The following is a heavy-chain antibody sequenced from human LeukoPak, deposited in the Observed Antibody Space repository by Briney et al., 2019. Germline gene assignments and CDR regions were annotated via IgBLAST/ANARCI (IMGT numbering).Heavy chain of an antibody. CDR1: GFTFSSRA. CDR2: ISGSGDST. V-gene: IGHV3-23*01. D-gene: IGHD3-3*01. Sequence: PGGSLRLSCAASGFTFSSRAMSWVRQAPGKGLEGVSGISGSGDSTNYADSVKGRFTISRDNSRNTLYLQMNSLRAEDTAVYYCAKHGTYYDFWSGQYYFDYWGQGTLVTVSS. J-gene: IGHJ4*02. CDR3: AKHGTYYDFWSGQYYFDY.